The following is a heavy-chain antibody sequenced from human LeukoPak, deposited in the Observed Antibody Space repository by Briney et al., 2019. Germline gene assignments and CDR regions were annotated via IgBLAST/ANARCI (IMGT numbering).Heavy chain of an antibody. CDR1: GCTFTSYD. CDR2: MNPNSGNT. J-gene: IGHJ4*02. Sequence: GASVKVSCKASGCTFTSYDINWVRQATGQGLEWMGWMNPNSGNTGYAQKFQGRVTMTRNTSISTAYMELSSLRSEDTAVYYCASSTLYGSGIFYDYWGQGTLVTVSS. D-gene: IGHD3-10*01. CDR3: ASSTLYGSGIFYDY. V-gene: IGHV1-8*01.